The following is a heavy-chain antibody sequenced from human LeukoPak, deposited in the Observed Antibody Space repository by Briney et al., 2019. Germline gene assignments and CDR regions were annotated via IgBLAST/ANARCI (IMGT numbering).Heavy chain of an antibody. CDR3: AKDRRLLSFDY. V-gene: IGHV3-30*02. D-gene: IGHD2/OR15-2a*01. Sequence: PGGSLRLSCAASGFTFSSYGMHWVRQAPGKGLEWVAFIRYDGSNKYYADSVKGRFTISRDNSKNTLYLQMNSLRAEDTAVYYCAKDRRLLSFDYWGRGTLVTVSS. CDR1: GFTFSSYG. CDR2: IRYDGSNK. J-gene: IGHJ4*02.